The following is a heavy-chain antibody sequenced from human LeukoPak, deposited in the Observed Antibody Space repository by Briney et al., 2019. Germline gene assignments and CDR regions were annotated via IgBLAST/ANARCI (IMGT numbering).Heavy chain of an antibody. V-gene: IGHV3-21*04. CDR2: ISSSSSYI. D-gene: IGHD3-9*01. J-gene: IGHJ4*02. CDR1: GFTFSSYS. CDR3: AKDLRKYYDILTGYYNVGNFDY. Sequence: GGSLRLSCAASGFTFSSYSMNWVRQAPGKGLEWVSSISSSSSYIYYADSVKGRFTISRDNSKNTLYLQMNSLRAEDTAVHYCAKDLRKYYDILTGYYNVGNFDYWGQGTLVTVSS.